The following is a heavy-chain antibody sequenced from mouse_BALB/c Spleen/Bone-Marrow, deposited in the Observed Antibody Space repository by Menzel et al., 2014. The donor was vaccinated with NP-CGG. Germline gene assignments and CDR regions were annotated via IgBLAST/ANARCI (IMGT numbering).Heavy chain of an antibody. D-gene: IGHD3-3*01. V-gene: IGHV1-80*01. CDR3: ARRGPGFDY. Sequence: VQLVESGAELVRPGSSVKISCKASGYAFXSYWMNWVKQRRGQGLEWIGQIYPGDGDTNYNGKFKGKATLTADKSSSTAYMQLSSLTSEDAAVYFCARRGPGFDYWGQGTTPTVSS. CDR2: IYPGDGDT. J-gene: IGHJ2*01. CDR1: GYAFXSYW.